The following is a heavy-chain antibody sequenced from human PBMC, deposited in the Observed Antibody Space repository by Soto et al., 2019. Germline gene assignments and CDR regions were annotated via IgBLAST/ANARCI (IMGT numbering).Heavy chain of an antibody. Sequence: EVKLVESGGGLVQPGGSLRLSCAASGFAFSSYYMSWVRQAPGKGLEWVANIKQDEREKYYLDSVKGRFTISRDDAKNSLYLQMNSLRVDDTAVYYCAREQRANGYFDYWGQGTLVTVSS. CDR3: AREQRANGYFDY. D-gene: IGHD6-25*01. J-gene: IGHJ4*02. CDR1: GFAFSSYY. V-gene: IGHV3-7*01. CDR2: IKQDEREK.